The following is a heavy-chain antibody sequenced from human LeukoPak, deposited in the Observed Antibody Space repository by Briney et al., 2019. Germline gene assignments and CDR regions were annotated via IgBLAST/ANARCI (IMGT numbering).Heavy chain of an antibody. D-gene: IGHD3-10*01. Sequence: SETLSLTCAVYGGSFSGYYWSWIRQPPGKGLEWIGEINHSGSTNYNPSLKSRVTISVDTSKNQFSLKLSSVTAADTAVYYCAIAGSGSYYNYWGQGTLVTVSS. CDR3: AIAGSGSYYNY. CDR2: INHSGST. J-gene: IGHJ4*02. V-gene: IGHV4-34*01. CDR1: GGSFSGYY.